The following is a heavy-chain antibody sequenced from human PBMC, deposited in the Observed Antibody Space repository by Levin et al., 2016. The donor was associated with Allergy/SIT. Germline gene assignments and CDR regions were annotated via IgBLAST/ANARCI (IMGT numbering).Heavy chain of an antibody. CDR3: ARYARDYYDSSGQTSWFDP. J-gene: IGHJ5*02. D-gene: IGHD3-22*01. Sequence: WIRQPPGKGLEWVSYISSSSSYTNYADSVKGRFTISRDNAKNSLYLQMNSLRAEDTAVYYCARYARDYYDSSGQTSWFDPWGQGTLVTVSS. CDR2: ISSSSSYT. V-gene: IGHV3-11*06.